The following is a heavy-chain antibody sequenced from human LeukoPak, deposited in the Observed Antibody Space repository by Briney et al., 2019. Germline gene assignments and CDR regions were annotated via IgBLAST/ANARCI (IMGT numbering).Heavy chain of an antibody. CDR3: AKGGQWLVYFDY. CDR1: GFTFSSYA. CDR2: ISGSGTNT. J-gene: IGHJ4*02. Sequence: GGSLRLSCAASGFTFSSYAMSWVRQAPGQGLEWVSTISGSGTNTYYADSVKGRFTISRDNSKNTLYLQMNSLRAEDTAVYYCAKGGQWLVYFDYWGQGTLVTVSS. D-gene: IGHD6-19*01. V-gene: IGHV3-23*01.